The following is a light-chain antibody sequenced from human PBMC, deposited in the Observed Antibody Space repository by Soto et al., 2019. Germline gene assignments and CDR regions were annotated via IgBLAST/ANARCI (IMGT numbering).Light chain of an antibody. CDR3: QHYHNLPPFT. Sequence: DIQMTQSPSSLSASVGGRVSITCQASQDIRTSLSWFQQKPGRDPKLLIYGASNLETGVPSRFRGSGSGTDFTFTISSLQPEDIATDYCQHYHNLPPFTFGPGTKVDIK. J-gene: IGKJ3*01. CDR2: GAS. V-gene: IGKV1-33*01. CDR1: QDIRTS.